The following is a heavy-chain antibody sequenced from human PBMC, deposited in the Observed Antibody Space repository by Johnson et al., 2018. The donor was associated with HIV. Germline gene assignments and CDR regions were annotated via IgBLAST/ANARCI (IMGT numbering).Heavy chain of an antibody. D-gene: IGHD3-10*01. J-gene: IGHJ3*02. CDR1: GFTFSDYY. Sequence: QEQLVESGGGLVKPGGSLRLSCAASGFTFSDYYMTWIRQAPGNGLEWLSFISSSGDIIRYADYVKSRFTISRANAKNSLYVQMNSLRVEETALYYCAKGYGSGSYYNGNSFDIWGQGTLVTVSS. CDR3: AKGYGSGSYYNGNSFDI. V-gene: IGHV3-11*01. CDR2: ISSSGDII.